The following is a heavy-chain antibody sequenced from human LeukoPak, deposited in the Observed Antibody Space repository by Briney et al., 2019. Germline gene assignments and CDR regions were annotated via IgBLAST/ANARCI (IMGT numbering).Heavy chain of an antibody. Sequence: GGSLRLSCAASGFTFSSYSMNLVRQAPGKGLEWVSSISSSSSYIYYADSVKGRFTISRDNAKNSLYLQMNSLRAEDTAVYYCARYDLVGSGSYNYWGQGTLVTVSS. J-gene: IGHJ4*02. CDR3: ARYDLVGSGSYNY. CDR1: GFTFSSYS. V-gene: IGHV3-21*01. D-gene: IGHD3-10*01. CDR2: ISSSSSYI.